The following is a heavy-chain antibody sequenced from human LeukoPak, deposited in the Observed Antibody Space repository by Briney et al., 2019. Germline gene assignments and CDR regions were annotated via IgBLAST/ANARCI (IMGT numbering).Heavy chain of an antibody. Sequence: PGGSLRLSCAASGLTFSSYWMHWVRQAPGKGLVWVSGINSDGSSPTYADSVKGRFTISRDNAKNTLYLQMNSLRAEDTAVYYCARGVYYFDYWGQGTLVTASS. V-gene: IGHV3-74*01. CDR3: ARGVYYFDY. CDR2: INSDGSSP. J-gene: IGHJ4*02. CDR1: GLTFSSYW.